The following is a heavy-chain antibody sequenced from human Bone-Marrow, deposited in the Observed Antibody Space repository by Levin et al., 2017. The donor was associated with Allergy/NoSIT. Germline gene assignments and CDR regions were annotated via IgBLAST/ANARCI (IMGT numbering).Heavy chain of an antibody. CDR1: GFTLSKYW. Sequence: GGSRLSCSASGFTLSKYWMTWVRQAPGKGLEWVANIKHDGSERNYVDSMKARFTISRDNAKNSVYLQMNSLRAEDTAVYYCARYGGWSHFDYWGQGTLVTVSS. CDR3: ARYGGWSHFDY. D-gene: IGHD6-19*01. V-gene: IGHV3-7*01. J-gene: IGHJ4*02. CDR2: IKHDGSER.